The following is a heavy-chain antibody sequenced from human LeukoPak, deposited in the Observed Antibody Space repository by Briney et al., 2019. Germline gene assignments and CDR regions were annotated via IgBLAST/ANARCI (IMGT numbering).Heavy chain of an antibody. Sequence: PGGSLRLSCAVSGFTFSDCWMTWVRQAPGKGLEWVATINRGGSETYYVDSVKGRFTISRDDARNSLYLQMNGLRAEDAAVCFCADFDKGWGQGTLVTVSS. V-gene: IGHV3-7*01. CDR1: GFTFSDCW. CDR3: ADFDKG. J-gene: IGHJ4*02. CDR2: INRGGSET.